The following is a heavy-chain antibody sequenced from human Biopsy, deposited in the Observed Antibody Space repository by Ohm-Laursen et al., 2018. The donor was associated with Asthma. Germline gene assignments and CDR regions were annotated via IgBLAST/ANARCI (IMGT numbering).Heavy chain of an antibody. CDR3: AKMSEPSY. V-gene: IGHV3-30*18. J-gene: IGHJ4*02. Sequence: LRLSCSAPGFNFRTSGMHWVRQAPGKGLEWLAVISDDAINTYYADSVKGRFTLSRDNSENTLYLHMSSLRTDDTALYYCAKMSEPSYWGQGTWVTVSS. CDR2: ISDDAINT. CDR1: GFNFRTSG. D-gene: IGHD1-26*01.